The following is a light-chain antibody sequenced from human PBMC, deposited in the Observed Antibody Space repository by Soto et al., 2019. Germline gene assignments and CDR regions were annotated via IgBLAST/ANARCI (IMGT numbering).Light chain of an antibody. CDR2: SNN. CDR1: SSNIGSNT. J-gene: IGLJ2*01. Sequence: QSVLTQPPSASGTPGQRVTISCSGSSSNIGSNTVNWYQQLPGTAPKLLIYSNNQRPSGVPDRFSGSKSGTSASLAISGLQSEDEADYYCQSYETSDLVFGGGTKLTVL. V-gene: IGLV1-44*01. CDR3: QSYETSDLV.